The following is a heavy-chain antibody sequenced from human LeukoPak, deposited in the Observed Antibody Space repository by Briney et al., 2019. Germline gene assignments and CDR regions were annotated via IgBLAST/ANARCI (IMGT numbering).Heavy chain of an antibody. Sequence: SGKLSFTASAGTFTIYAISWVRQPPGQGLGWMGGIIPIFGTANYAQKFQGRVTITADESTSTAYLELSSLRSEDTAVYYCARTGKMTVPAAKVDAFDIWGQGTMVTVSS. CDR1: AGTFTIYA. D-gene: IGHD2-2*01. CDR2: IIPIFGTA. CDR3: ARTGKMTVPAAKVDAFDI. V-gene: IGHV1-69*01. J-gene: IGHJ3*02.